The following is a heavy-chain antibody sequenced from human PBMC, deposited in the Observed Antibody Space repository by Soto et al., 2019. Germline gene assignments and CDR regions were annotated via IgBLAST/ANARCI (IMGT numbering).Heavy chain of an antibody. J-gene: IGHJ4*02. CDR3: AKDSDYGSNPGY. V-gene: IGHV3-30*18. Sequence: GGSLRLSCAASGFSFSSYGMHWVRQAPGKGLEWAAVISYDGTNKYYADSVKGRFTISRDNSKNTLYLQMNSLRAEDTAVYYCAKDSDYGSNPGYWGQGTLVTVSS. CDR1: GFSFSSYG. CDR2: ISYDGTNK. D-gene: IGHD4-17*01.